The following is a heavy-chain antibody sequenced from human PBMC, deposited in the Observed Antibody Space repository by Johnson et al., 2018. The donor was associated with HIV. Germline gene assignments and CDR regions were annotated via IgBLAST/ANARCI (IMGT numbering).Heavy chain of an antibody. CDR2: ISSKTDGGTT. Sequence: VQVVESGGGLVEPGGSLRLSCVASEFNFNDAWMNWVRRAPGKGLEWVGRISSKTDGGTTDYRAAVKGRFSISRDASKNTLYLQMNSLKTEDTAVYYCSTWDIVVVIGAILLPLHDAFDIWGQGTMVTVSS. J-gene: IGHJ3*02. CDR1: EFNFNDAW. CDR3: STWDIVVVIGAILLPLHDAFDI. V-gene: IGHV3-15*01. D-gene: IGHD2-15*01.